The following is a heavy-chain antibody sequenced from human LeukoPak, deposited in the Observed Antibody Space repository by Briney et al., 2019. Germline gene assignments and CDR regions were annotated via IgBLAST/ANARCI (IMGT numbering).Heavy chain of an antibody. CDR1: GGSISSYY. J-gene: IGHJ4*02. D-gene: IGHD3-3*01. Sequence: SETLSLTCTVSGGSISSYYWSWLRQPPGKGLEWIGYIYYSGSTNYNPSLKSRVTISVDTSKNQFSLKLSSVTAADTAVYYCARDIYDFWSGYYSTFDYWGQGTLVTVSS. V-gene: IGHV4-59*12. CDR3: ARDIYDFWSGYYSTFDY. CDR2: IYYSGST.